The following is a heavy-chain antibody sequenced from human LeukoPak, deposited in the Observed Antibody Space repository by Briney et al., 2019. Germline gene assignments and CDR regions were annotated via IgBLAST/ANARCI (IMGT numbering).Heavy chain of an antibody. CDR1: GYTFTGYY. J-gene: IGHJ6*02. CDR3: ARVGVAAAYYYYGMDV. CDR2: INAGNGNT. Sequence: GASVKVSCKASGYTFTGYYMHWVRQAPGQGLEWMGWINAGNGNTKCRVTITRDTSASTAYMELSSLRSEDTAVYYCARVGVAAAYYYYGMDVWGQGTTVTVSS. V-gene: IGHV1-3*01. D-gene: IGHD2-15*01.